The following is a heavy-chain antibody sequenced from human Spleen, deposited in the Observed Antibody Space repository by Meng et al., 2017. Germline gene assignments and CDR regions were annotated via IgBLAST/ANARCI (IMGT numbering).Heavy chain of an antibody. CDR3: AKDLYGGNFAFDY. CDR2: IYATGSA. J-gene: IGHJ4*02. Sequence: GSLRLSCTVSGDSISSYYWSWIRQPAGKGLEWIGRIYATGSANYNPSLRSRVTISVDTSKNQFSLKLSSVTAADTAVYYCAKDLYGGNFAFDYWGQGTLVTVSS. D-gene: IGHD4-23*01. CDR1: GDSISSYY. V-gene: IGHV4-4*07.